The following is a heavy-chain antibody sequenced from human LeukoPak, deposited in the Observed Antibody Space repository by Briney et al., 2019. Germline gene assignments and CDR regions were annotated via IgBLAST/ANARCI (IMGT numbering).Heavy chain of an antibody. J-gene: IGHJ6*03. CDR1: GFTFSVYG. D-gene: IGHD2-2*01. Sequence: GGSLRLSCAVSGFTFSVYGMNWVRQAPGKGLEWLSHISSGGTTIYYADSVKGRFTVSRENVENSLFLQMNSLRVDDTAVYYCVRDFEVPAAAPDYYYFYSMDVWGTGTTVTVSS. V-gene: IGHV3-48*04. CDR2: ISSGGTTI. CDR3: VRDFEVPAAAPDYYYFYSMDV.